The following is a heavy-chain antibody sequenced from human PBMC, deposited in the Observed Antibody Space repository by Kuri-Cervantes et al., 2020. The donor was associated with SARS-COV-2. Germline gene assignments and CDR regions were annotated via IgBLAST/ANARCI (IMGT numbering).Heavy chain of an antibody. CDR3: ATPFGVAPY. V-gene: IGHV4-30-2*01. D-gene: IGHD3-3*01. CDR1: GGSISSGGYF. J-gene: IGHJ4*01. CDR2: IYHSGST. Sequence: SETLSLTCAVSGGSISSGGYFWSWIRQPPGKGLEWIGYIYHSGSTYYNPSLKSRVTISVDGSKNQFSLKLRSVTAADTAVYYCATPFGVAPYWGRGTLVTVSS.